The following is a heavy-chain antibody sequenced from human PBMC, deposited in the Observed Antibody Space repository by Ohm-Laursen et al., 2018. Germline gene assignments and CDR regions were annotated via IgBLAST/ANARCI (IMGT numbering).Heavy chain of an antibody. CDR2: INPSGGST. V-gene: IGHV1-46*01. D-gene: IGHD7-27*01. Sequence: GSSVKVSCKASGYTFTTYYMHWVRQAPGQGLEWMGIINPSGGSTSNAQNFQGRVTMTRDTSTSTVYVELSSLRSEDTAVYYCARMNWGSRAFDMWGQGTMVTISS. CDR3: ARMNWGSRAFDM. J-gene: IGHJ3*02. CDR1: GYTFTTYY.